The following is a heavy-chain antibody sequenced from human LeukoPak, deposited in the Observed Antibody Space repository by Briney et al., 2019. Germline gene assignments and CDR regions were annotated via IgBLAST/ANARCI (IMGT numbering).Heavy chain of an antibody. J-gene: IGHJ4*02. CDR1: GYSFTSYW. V-gene: IGHV5-51*01. Sequence: GESLKISCKGSGYSFTSYWIGWVRQLPGKGLEWMGIIYPGDSDTRYSPSFQGQVTISVDKSISTAYLQWSSLKASDTAMYYCARQQARERSSLAYWGQGTLVTVSS. D-gene: IGHD6-13*01. CDR3: ARQQARERSSLAY. CDR2: IYPGDSDT.